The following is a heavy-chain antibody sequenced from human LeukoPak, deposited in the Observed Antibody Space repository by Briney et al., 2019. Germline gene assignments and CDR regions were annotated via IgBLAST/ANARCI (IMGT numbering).Heavy chain of an antibody. Sequence: SETLSLTCIVSGSISSYYWTWIRQPPGKGLGWIGHSYFTGNPNYNPSLKSRVTISVDPPNNQFSLKLTSVTAADTAVYYCAGLRSTVAWASFDYWGQGILVTVSS. CDR1: GSISSYY. CDR2: SYFTGNP. D-gene: IGHD4-23*01. V-gene: IGHV4-59*08. J-gene: IGHJ4*02. CDR3: AGLRSTVAWASFDY.